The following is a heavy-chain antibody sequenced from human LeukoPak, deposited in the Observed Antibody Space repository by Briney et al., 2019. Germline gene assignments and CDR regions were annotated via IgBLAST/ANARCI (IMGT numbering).Heavy chain of an antibody. V-gene: IGHV4-4*07. Sequence: PSETLSLTCTVSGGSISSYYWSWIRQPAGKGLEWIGRIYTSGSTNYNPSLKSRVTMSVDTSKNQFSLKLSSVTAADTAVYYCAAEYYDFWSGYHHYWGQGTLVTVSS. J-gene: IGHJ4*02. CDR2: IYTSGST. D-gene: IGHD3-3*01. CDR3: AAEYYDFWSGYHHY. CDR1: GGSISSYY.